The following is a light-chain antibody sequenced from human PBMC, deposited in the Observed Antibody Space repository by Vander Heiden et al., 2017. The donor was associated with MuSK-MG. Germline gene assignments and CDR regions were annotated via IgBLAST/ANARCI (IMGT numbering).Light chain of an antibody. J-gene: IGKJ1*01. Sequence: AIQLTQSPSSLSASVGDRVTITCWASQGISSALAWYQQKPGKAPKLLVSAASTLQSGVPSRFSGSGSGTDFTLTISSLQPEDFATYYCQQVGNSPWTFGQGTKVEIK. CDR1: QGISSA. CDR2: AAS. V-gene: IGKV1D-13*01. CDR3: QQVGNSPWT.